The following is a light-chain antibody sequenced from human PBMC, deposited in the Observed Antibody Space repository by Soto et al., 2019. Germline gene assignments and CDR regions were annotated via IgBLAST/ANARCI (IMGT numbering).Light chain of an antibody. Sequence: QSVLTQSASVSGSPGQSITISCTGTSSDVGGYNYVSWYQHHPGKAPKLIIYDVSNRPSGVSNRFSGSKSGNTASLTISGLQPEDEADYYCSSYTTSNTRQIVFGTGTKVTVL. CDR1: SSDVGGYNY. CDR3: SSYTTSNTRQIV. J-gene: IGLJ1*01. V-gene: IGLV2-14*03. CDR2: DVS.